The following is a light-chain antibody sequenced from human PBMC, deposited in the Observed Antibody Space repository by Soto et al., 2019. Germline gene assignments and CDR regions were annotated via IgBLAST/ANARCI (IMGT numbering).Light chain of an antibody. CDR3: HQSASSPRT. CDR2: GVS. CDR1: QRISSSY. J-gene: IGKJ1*01. Sequence: EIELTQSPGTLSLSPGDRATLSCRASQRISSSYLAWYQQKPGQSPRLIIYGVSNRATGLPYRFSGSGSGTDFTLTISRLEPEDFAVYYCHQSASSPRTFGQGTKVDI. V-gene: IGKV3-20*01.